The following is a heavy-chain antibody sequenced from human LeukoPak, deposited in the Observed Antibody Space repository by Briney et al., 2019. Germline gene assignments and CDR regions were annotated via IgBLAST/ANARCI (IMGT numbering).Heavy chain of an antibody. CDR2: ISGSGGGT. J-gene: IGHJ3*01. CDR1: GFTFNTHA. D-gene: IGHD3-22*01. Sequence: GGSLRLSCAASGFTFNTHAMGWVRQGPGMGLEWVSAISGSGGGTNYADSVKGRFTISRDNSKNTLYLQMNTLRADDTAVYYCVLITMLVVGSPLDAFDVWGQGIMVTVSS. V-gene: IGHV3-23*01. CDR3: VLITMLVVGSPLDAFDV.